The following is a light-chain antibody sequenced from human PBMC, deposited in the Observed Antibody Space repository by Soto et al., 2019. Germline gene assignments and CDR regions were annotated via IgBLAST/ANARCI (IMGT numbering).Light chain of an antibody. Sequence: LHPSPCTLSLAPGESVPLSCRASQSISSNYLAWYQQQPGQAARLLLYGASSRASGIPDRFSGSGCGTKFSLSISRLEPEDYAVYYYQQHDSTPPRTFGGGTKVDIK. CDR3: QQHDSTPPRT. CDR1: QSISSNY. J-gene: IGKJ4*01. V-gene: IGKV3-20*01. CDR2: GAS.